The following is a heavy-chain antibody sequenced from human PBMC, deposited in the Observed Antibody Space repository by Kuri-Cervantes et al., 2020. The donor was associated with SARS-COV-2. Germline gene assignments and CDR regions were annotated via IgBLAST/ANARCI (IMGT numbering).Heavy chain of an antibody. CDR1: GGTSSSYT. J-gene: IGHJ4*02. D-gene: IGHD4/OR15-4a*01. CDR2: MNPNSGNT. Sequence: ASVNVSCKASGGTSSSYTISWVRLATGQGLEWMGWMNPNSGNTGHAPKFQGRVTITRNNSTSTVYMELSSLTSEGTAIYSCYGAPRESFDSWGQGTLVTVSS. V-gene: IGHV1-8*03. CDR3: YGAPRESFDS.